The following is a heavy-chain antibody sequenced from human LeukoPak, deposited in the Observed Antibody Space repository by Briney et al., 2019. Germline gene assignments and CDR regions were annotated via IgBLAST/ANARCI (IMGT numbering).Heavy chain of an antibody. CDR2: ISPSGTDI. CDR1: GFTFTDTY. D-gene: IGHD3-22*01. J-gene: IGHJ1*01. V-gene: IGHV3-11*01. Sequence: PGGSLRLSCAVSGFTFTDTYMTWIRQAPGKGLESLSYISPSGTDISYADSVKGRFTISRDNAKNSLYLQMNSLRAEDTAVYYCAKNGEGYYDSSPYLHWGQGTLVTVSS. CDR3: AKNGEGYYDSSPYLH.